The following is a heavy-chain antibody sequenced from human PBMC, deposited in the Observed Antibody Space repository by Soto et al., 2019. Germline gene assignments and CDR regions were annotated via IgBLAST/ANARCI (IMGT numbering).Heavy chain of an antibody. CDR3: ARGVAGPIHWFDP. J-gene: IGHJ5*02. V-gene: IGHV1-18*01. D-gene: IGHD6-19*01. CDR1: GYTFTSYG. Sequence: ASVKVSCKASGYTFTSYGISLVRQAPVQVLELIVWIIAYNFNTNYSQKLQGRFTITTDTSTSTSYMELRSLRSEETAVYYCARGVAGPIHWFDPWG. CDR2: IIAYNFNT.